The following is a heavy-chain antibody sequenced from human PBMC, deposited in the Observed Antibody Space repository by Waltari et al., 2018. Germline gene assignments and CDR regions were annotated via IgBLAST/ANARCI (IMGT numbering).Heavy chain of an antibody. J-gene: IGHJ4*02. CDR2: IWYDGRNK. CDR1: GFTFSSYG. D-gene: IGHD6-19*01. CDR3: AKDGTLGSGWYSH. Sequence: QVQLVESGGGVVQPGRSLRLSCAASGFTFSSYGMHWVRQAPGKGLGWVAVIWYDGRNKYYADSVKGRFTISRDNSKNTLYLQMNSLRAEDTAMYYCAKDGTLGSGWYSHWGQGTLVTVSS. V-gene: IGHV3-30*18.